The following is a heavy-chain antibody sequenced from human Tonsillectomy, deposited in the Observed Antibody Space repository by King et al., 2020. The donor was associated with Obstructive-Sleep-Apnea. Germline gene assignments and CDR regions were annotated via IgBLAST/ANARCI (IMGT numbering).Heavy chain of an antibody. D-gene: IGHD3-22*01. CDR2: INHSGST. V-gene: IGHV4-34*01. CDR1: GGSFSGYY. Sequence: VQLQQWGAGLLKPSETLSLTCAVYGGSFSGYYWSWIRQPPGKGLEWIGEINHSGSTNYNPSLKSRVTISVDTSKNQFSLKVSSVTAADTAVYYCARGDTMIVVVTPDAFDIWGRGTMVTVSS. J-gene: IGHJ3*02. CDR3: ARGDTMIVVVTPDAFDI.